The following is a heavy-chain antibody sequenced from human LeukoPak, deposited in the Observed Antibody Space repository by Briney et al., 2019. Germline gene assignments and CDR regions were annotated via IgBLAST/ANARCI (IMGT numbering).Heavy chain of an antibody. CDR2: ISYDGSNK. J-gene: IGHJ4*02. CDR3: AKGEYSGSYYGNFDY. V-gene: IGHV3-30-3*01. CDR1: GFTFSSYA. D-gene: IGHD1-26*01. Sequence: GGSLRLSCAASGFTFSSYAMHWVRQAPGKGLEWVAVISYDGSNKYYADSVKGRFTISRDNSKNTLYLQMNSLRAEDTAVYYCAKGEYSGSYYGNFDYWGQGTLVTVSS.